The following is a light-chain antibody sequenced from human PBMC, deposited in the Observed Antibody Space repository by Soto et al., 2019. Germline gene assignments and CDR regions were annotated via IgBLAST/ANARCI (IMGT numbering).Light chain of an antibody. CDR3: LPHSDGDWI. CDR1: TGVVTSGSF. J-gene: IGLJ2*01. Sequence: QAVVTQEPSLTVSPGGTVTLTCASTTGVVTSGSFSNWLQQKPGQAPKSLIYSTINKYSWTPARFSGSLLGDKAALTLSDVQPEDEAEYYCLPHSDGDWIFGGGTK. V-gene: IGLV7-43*01. CDR2: STI.